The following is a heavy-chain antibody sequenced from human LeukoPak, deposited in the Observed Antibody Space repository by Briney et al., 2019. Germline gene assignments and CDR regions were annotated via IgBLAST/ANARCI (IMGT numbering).Heavy chain of an antibody. CDR1: GFMFSRLG. D-gene: IGHD3-16*01. CDR2: IWHDGSVE. Sequence: PGRSLRLSCTASGFMFSRLGMQWVRQAPGEGLEWVAMIWHDGSVEEYADSVKGRFTISRDNSQNTQYLEMNSLRDDDTAVYYCAKEGDQFRRYLDAWGKGTTVTVSS. J-gene: IGHJ6*03. CDR3: AKEGDQFRRYLDA. V-gene: IGHV3-33*06.